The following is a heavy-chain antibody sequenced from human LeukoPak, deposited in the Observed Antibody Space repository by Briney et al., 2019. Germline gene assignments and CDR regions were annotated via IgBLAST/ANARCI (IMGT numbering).Heavy chain of an antibody. CDR2: IYYRGST. Sequence: SETLSLTCTVSGGSISSSSYYWGWIRQPPGKGLEWIGNIYYRGSTYYNPSLKSRVTISIDTSKNQFSLNLTSVAAADTAIYYCARARLYSSGGPGWFDPWGQGTLVTVSS. J-gene: IGHJ5*02. CDR3: ARARLYSSGGPGWFDP. CDR1: GGSISSSSYY. V-gene: IGHV4-39*07. D-gene: IGHD6-19*01.